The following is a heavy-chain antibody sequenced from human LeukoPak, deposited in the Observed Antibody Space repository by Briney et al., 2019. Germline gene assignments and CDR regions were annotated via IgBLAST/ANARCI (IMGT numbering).Heavy chain of an antibody. J-gene: IGHJ4*02. CDR1: GFTVSSNS. CDR2: IYSDNT. D-gene: IGHD3-9*01. CDR3: AKDRGYFDWVPDY. V-gene: IGHV3-53*01. Sequence: GGSLRLSCTVSGFTVSSNSMSWVRQAPGKGLEWVSFIYSDNTHYSDSVKGRFTISRDNSKNTLYLQMNSLRAEDTAVYYCAKDRGYFDWVPDYWGQGTLVTVSS.